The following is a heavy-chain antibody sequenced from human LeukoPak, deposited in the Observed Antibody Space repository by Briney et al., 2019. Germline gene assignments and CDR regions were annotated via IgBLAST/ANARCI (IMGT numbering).Heavy chain of an antibody. D-gene: IGHD2-21*02. CDR2: IYYSGST. CDR1: GGSISSYY. Sequence: PSETLSLTCTVSGGSISSYYWSWIRQPPGKGLEWIGFIYYSGSTYYNPSLKSRVTISVDTSKNQFSLKLRSVTAADTAVYYCASIVVVTAAIDYWGQGTLVTVSS. V-gene: IGHV4-59*06. CDR3: ASIVVVTAAIDY. J-gene: IGHJ4*02.